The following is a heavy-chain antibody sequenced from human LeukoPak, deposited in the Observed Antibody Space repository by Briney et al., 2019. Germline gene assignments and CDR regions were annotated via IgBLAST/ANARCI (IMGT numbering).Heavy chain of an antibody. CDR1: GGSISSYY. D-gene: IGHD5-18*01. Sequence: SETLSLTCTVSGGSISSYYWSWIRQPPGKGLEWIGYIYYSGSTNYNPSLKSRVTISVDTSKNQFSLKLSSVTAADTAVYYCARHGDTAIISGNWFDPWGQGTLVTVSS. J-gene: IGHJ5*02. V-gene: IGHV4-59*08. CDR3: ARHGDTAIISGNWFDP. CDR2: IYYSGST.